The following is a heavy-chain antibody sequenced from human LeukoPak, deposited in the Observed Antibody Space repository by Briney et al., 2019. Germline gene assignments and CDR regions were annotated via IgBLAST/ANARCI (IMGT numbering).Heavy chain of an antibody. CDR1: GGSISSGSYY. Sequence: PSETLSLTCTVSGGSISSGSYYWSWIRQPAGKGLEWIGRIYTSGSTNYNPSLKSRVTISVDTSKNQFSLKLSSVTAADTAVYYCARDRGVVVPAAKVYYYYYMDVWGKGTTVTISS. CDR3: ARDRGVVVPAAKVYYYYYMDV. V-gene: IGHV4-61*02. J-gene: IGHJ6*03. CDR2: IYTSGST. D-gene: IGHD2-2*01.